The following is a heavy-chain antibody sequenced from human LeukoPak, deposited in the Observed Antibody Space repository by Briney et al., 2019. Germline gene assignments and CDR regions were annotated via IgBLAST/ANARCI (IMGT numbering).Heavy chain of an antibody. D-gene: IGHD3-3*01. CDR3: ARGLSWGTVLRFLEWEDAFDI. J-gene: IGHJ3*02. V-gene: IGHV1-18*01. CDR1: GYTFTSYG. CDR2: ISAYNGNT. Sequence: ASVKVSCKASGYTFTSYGTSWVRQAPGQGLEWMGWISAYNGNTNYAQKFQGRVTMTRNTSISTAYMELSSLRSEDTAVYYCARGLSWGTVLRFLEWEDAFDIWGQGTMVTVSS.